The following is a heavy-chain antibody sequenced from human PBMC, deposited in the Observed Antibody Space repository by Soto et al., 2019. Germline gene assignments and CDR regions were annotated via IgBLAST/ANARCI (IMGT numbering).Heavy chain of an antibody. V-gene: IGHV3-23*01. J-gene: IGHJ6*03. CDR2: ISGSGGST. D-gene: IGHD3-3*01. Sequence: PGGSLRLSCAASGFTFSSYAMRWVRQAPGKGLEWVSAISGSGGSTYYADSVKGRFTISRDNSKNTLYLQMNSLRAEDTAVYYCAKDRFLEWSPTHMDVWGKGTTVTVSS. CDR1: GFTFSSYA. CDR3: AKDRFLEWSPTHMDV.